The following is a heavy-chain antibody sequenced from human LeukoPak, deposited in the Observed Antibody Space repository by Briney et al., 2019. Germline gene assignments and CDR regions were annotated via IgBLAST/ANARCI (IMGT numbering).Heavy chain of an antibody. CDR2: VYHTGSS. Sequence: SETLSLTCTVSGASISSPTFYWGWTRQSPGKGLEWIGNVYHTGSSFYTASLKSRVTISIDTSKNQFSLNLMSVTAADTAIYFCAKAGVLPTGDRFSPWGPGILVTVSS. D-gene: IGHD3-16*01. J-gene: IGHJ5*02. CDR1: GASISSPTFY. V-gene: IGHV4-39*07. CDR3: AKAGVLPTGDRFSP.